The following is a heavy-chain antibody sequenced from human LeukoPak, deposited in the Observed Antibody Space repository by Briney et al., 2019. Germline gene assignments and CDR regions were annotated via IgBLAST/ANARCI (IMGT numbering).Heavy chain of an antibody. D-gene: IGHD2-2*01. V-gene: IGHV1-2*06. CDR2: INPNSGGT. Sequence: ASVKVSCKASGYTFTSYGISWVRQAPGQGLEWMGRINPNSGGTNYAQKFQGRVTMTRDTSISTAYMELSRLRSDDTAVYYCASMPIDGFDPWGQGTLVTVSS. CDR1: GYTFTSYG. J-gene: IGHJ5*02. CDR3: ASMPIDGFDP.